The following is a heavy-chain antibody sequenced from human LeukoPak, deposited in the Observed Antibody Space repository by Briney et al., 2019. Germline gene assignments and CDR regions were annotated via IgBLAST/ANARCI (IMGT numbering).Heavy chain of an antibody. J-gene: IGHJ4*02. CDR2: ISAYNGNT. Sequence: ASVKVSCKASGYTFTSYGVTWVRQAPGQGLEWMGWISAYNGNTNYAQKFQGRVTMTTDTSTSTAYMELRSLRSDDTAVYYCAREGAIWFGELQPFDYWGQGTLVTVSS. V-gene: IGHV1-18*01. CDR3: AREGAIWFGELQPFDY. D-gene: IGHD3-10*01. CDR1: GYTFTSYG.